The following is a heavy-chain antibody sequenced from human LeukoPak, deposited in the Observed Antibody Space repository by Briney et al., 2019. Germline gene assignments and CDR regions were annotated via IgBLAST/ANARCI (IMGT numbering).Heavy chain of an antibody. V-gene: IGHV4-59*01. D-gene: IGHD4-17*01. CDR3: ARDCDYAAFDI. J-gene: IGHJ3*02. CDR2: IYYSGST. Sequence: SETLSLTCTVSGGSISSYYWSWIRQPPGKGLEWIGYIYYSGSTNYNPSPKSRVTISVDTSKNQFSLKLSSVTAADTAVYYCARDCDYAAFDIWGQGTMVTVSS. CDR1: GGSISSYY.